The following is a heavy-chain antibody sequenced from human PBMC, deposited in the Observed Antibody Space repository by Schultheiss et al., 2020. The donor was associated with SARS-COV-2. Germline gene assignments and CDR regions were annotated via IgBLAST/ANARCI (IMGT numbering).Heavy chain of an antibody. J-gene: IGHJ5*02. V-gene: IGHV3-21*05. CDR2: ISSSSSYT. D-gene: IGHD6-19*01. CDR3: ARVAVKSITSGWGLTNWFDP. CDR1: GFTFSSYW. Sequence: GGSLRLSCAASGFTFSSYWMSWVRQAPGKGLEWVSYISSSSSYTNYADSVKGRFTISRDNAKNSLYLQMNSLRAEDTAVYYCARVAVKSITSGWGLTNWFDPWGQGTLVTVSS.